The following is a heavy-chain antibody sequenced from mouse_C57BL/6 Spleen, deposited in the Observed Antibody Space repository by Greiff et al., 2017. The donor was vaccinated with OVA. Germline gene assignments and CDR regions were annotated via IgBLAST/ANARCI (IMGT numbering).Heavy chain of an antibody. J-gene: IGHJ3*01. Sequence: VQLQQSGAELVRPGTSVKVSCKASGYAFTNYLIEWVKQRPGQGLEWIGVINPGSGGTNYNEKFKGKATLTADKSSSTAYMQLSSLTSEDSAVYYCARELTGTSLAYWGQGTLVTVSA. CDR2: INPGSGGT. V-gene: IGHV1-54*01. CDR1: GYAFTNYL. CDR3: ARELTGTSLAY. D-gene: IGHD4-1*01.